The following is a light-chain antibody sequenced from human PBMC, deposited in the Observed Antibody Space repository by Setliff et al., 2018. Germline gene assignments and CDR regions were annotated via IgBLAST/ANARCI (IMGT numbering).Light chain of an antibody. V-gene: IGLV2-14*03. CDR1: SNDIGNYKY. CDR2: DVN. J-gene: IGLJ3*02. CDR3: SSYTTRSTHV. Sequence: QSVLTQPASVSGSPGQSVTISCTGTSNDIGNYKYVSWYQHQPGKAPKVIIFDVNNRPSGVSNRFSGSKSGNTASLTISWLQPEDEAHYYCSSYTTRSTHVFGGGTKVTVL.